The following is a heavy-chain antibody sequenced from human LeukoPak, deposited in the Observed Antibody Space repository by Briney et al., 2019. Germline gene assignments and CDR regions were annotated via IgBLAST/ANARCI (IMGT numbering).Heavy chain of an antibody. CDR1: GFTFDDYA. J-gene: IGHJ4*02. V-gene: IGHV3-9*01. D-gene: IGHD6-13*01. CDR3: ARAISST. CDR2: ISWNSGSI. Sequence: GGSLRLSCAASGFTFDDYAMHWVRQAPGKGLEWVSGISWNSGSIGYADCVKGRFTISRDNAKNSLYLQMNSLRAEDTAVYYWARAISSTWGQGTLVTVSS.